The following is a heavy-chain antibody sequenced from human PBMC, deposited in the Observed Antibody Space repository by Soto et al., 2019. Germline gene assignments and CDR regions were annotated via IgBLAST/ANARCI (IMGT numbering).Heavy chain of an antibody. CDR2: ISRNGGST. J-gene: IGHJ4*02. CDR1: GFTFSSYA. Sequence: EVQLVESGGGLVQPGGSLRLSCAASGFTFSSYALHWVRQAPGKGLEYVSTISRNGGSTYNANSVKGRFTISRDNSKNTLYLQMGSLITEEMALYYCAREGGSYYVDYWGQGTLVTVSS. CDR3: AREGGSYYVDY. D-gene: IGHD1-26*01. V-gene: IGHV3-64*01.